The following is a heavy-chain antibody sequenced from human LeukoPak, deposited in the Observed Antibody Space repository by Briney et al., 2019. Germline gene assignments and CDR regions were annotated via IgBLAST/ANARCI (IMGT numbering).Heavy chain of an antibody. D-gene: IGHD6-13*01. CDR2: IKEDGSEK. Sequence: GGSLRLSCAASGFTFSSSWMTWVRQAPGKGLEWVANIKEDGSEKYYVDSVKGRVTISRDNAKNSLYLQMNSLRAEDTAMYYCARDSGWFRFDYWGQGTLVTVSS. J-gene: IGHJ4*02. CDR3: ARDSGWFRFDY. V-gene: IGHV3-7*03. CDR1: GFTFSSSW.